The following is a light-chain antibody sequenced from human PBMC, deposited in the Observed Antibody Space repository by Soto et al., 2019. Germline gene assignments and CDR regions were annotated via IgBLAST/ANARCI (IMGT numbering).Light chain of an antibody. CDR1: ESIGDY. V-gene: IGKV3-20*01. CDR3: QQYVTSPSIT. CDR2: AAS. J-gene: IGKJ5*01. Sequence: EIVLTHSPGALSLSPGDSATLSCWASESIGDYLAWYQQRPGQAPRLLIYAASRRASGTPHRFSGSGSERAFTLAISGLEPADFGVYYCQQYVTSPSITFGQGTRLEIK.